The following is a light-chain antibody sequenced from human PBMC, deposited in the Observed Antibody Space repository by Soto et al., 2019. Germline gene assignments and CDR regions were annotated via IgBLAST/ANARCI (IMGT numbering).Light chain of an antibody. V-gene: IGKV3-11*01. Sequence: EIVLTQSPATLSLSPGERATLSCRASQSVSSYLAWYQQKPGQAPRLLIYDASNRATGIPARFSGXGSGTDFTLTISSLEPEDFAVYYCQQRSNWSLFTFGPGTKVDIK. CDR3: QQRSNWSLFT. CDR1: QSVSSY. CDR2: DAS. J-gene: IGKJ3*01.